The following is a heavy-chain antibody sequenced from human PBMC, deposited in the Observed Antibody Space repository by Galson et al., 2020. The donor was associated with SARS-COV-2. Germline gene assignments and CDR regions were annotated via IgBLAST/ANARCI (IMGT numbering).Heavy chain of an antibody. Sequence: KIGESLKISCAASGFTFSDYYMSWIRQAPGKGLEWVSYISSSGSTIYYADSVKGRFTISRDNAKNSLYLQMNSLRAEDTAVYYCAREQWLVPDVWGQGTTVTVSS. V-gene: IGHV3-11*01. D-gene: IGHD6-19*01. CDR2: ISSSGSTI. J-gene: IGHJ6*02. CDR1: GFTFSDYY. CDR3: AREQWLVPDV.